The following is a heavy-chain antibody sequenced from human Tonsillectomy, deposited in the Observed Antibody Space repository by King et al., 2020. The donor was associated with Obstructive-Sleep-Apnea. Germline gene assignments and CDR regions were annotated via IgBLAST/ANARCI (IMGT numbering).Heavy chain of an antibody. CDR3: ARDRGDYYDSSGYYYVEDY. J-gene: IGHJ4*02. CDR1: GFPFSSYS. Sequence: VQLVESGGGLVQPGGSLRLSCAASGFPFSSYSMNWVRQAPGKGLEWVSYISSSSSTIYYADSVKGRFTISRDNAKNSLYLQMNSLRAEDTAVYYCARDRGDYYDSSGYYYVEDYWGKGTLVTVSS. CDR2: ISSSSSTI. D-gene: IGHD3-22*01. V-gene: IGHV3-48*04.